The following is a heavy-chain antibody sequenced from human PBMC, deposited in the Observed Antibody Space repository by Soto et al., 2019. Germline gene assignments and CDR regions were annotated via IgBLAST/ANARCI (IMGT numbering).Heavy chain of an antibody. CDR3: AHRPGPMVRGVTFDY. Sequence: QITLKESGPTLVKPTQTLTLTCTFSGFSLSTSGVGVGWIRQPPGKALEWLALIYWDDDKRYSPSLKSRLTITKDTSKNQVVLTMTNMDPVDTATYYCAHRPGPMVRGVTFDYWGQGTLVTVSS. D-gene: IGHD3-10*01. V-gene: IGHV2-5*02. CDR2: IYWDDDK. J-gene: IGHJ4*02. CDR1: GFSLSTSGVG.